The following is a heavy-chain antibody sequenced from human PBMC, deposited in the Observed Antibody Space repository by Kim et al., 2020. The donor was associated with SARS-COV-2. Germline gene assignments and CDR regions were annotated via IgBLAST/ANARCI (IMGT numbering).Heavy chain of an antibody. CDR3: ARGLSGSYFAV. Sequence: SETLSLTCAVSGGSISRGTYSWSWIRQPPGKGLEWIGYIYYSGRTYYNPSLKSRVTISVARSKNQFSLKLSSVTAADTAVYYCARGLSGSYFAVWGQGTTVTVSS. V-gene: IGHV4-30-2*01. CDR1: GGSISRGTYS. J-gene: IGHJ6*02. CDR2: IYYSGRT. D-gene: IGHD3-10*01.